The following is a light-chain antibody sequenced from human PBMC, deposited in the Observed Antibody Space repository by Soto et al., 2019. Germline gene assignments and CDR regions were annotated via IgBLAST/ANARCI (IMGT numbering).Light chain of an antibody. Sequence: EIVLTQSPGTLSLSPGEKATLSCRASQSVISTYLAWYQQKPGLAPRLLIYGASSSATGIPDRFSGSGSGTDFTLTISRLEPEDFAVYYCQQYRDSLGTFGQGTKVDIK. CDR3: QQYRDSLGT. CDR1: QSVISTY. CDR2: GAS. J-gene: IGKJ1*01. V-gene: IGKV3-20*01.